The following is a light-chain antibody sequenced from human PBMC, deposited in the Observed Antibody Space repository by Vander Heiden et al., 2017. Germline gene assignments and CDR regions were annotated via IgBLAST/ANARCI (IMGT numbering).Light chain of an antibody. CDR2: GAS. Sequence: EIVLTQSPGTLSLSPGERATLSCRASQSVSSSYLAWDQQKPGQAPRLLIYGASSRATGIPDRFSGSGSGTDFTLTISRLEPEDFAGYYGQQSWTFGQGTKVEIK. J-gene: IGKJ1*01. V-gene: IGKV3-20*01. CDR1: QSVSSSY. CDR3: QQSWT.